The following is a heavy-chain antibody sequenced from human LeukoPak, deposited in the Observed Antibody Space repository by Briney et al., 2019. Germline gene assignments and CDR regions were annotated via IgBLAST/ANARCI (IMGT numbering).Heavy chain of an antibody. CDR2: IKSKADGDTK. D-gene: IGHD3-22*01. J-gene: IGHJ4*02. CDR1: GFTFNNAW. CDR3: TTITMILVHPDY. Sequence: GGSLRLSCAASGFTFNNAWMTWVRQAPGKGLEWVGRIKSKADGDTKDYAAPVKGRFTISRDDSKNTLYLQMSGLKTEDTAVYYCTTITMILVHPDYWGLGTLVTVSA. V-gene: IGHV3-15*01.